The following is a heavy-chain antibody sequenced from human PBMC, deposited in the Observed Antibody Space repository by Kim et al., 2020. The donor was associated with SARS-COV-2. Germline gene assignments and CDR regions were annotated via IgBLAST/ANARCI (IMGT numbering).Heavy chain of an antibody. Sequence: SETLSLTCAVYGGSFSGYYWSWIRQPPGKGLEWIGEINHSGSTNYNPSLKSRVTISVDTSKNQFSLKLSSVTAADTAVYYCARAGSYYGSERVGMDVWGQGTTVTVSS. J-gene: IGHJ6*02. CDR2: INHSGST. D-gene: IGHD3-10*01. CDR1: GGSFSGYY. V-gene: IGHV4-34*01. CDR3: ARAGSYYGSERVGMDV.